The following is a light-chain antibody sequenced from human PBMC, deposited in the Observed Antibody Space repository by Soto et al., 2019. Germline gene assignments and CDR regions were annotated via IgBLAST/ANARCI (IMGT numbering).Light chain of an antibody. Sequence: QSVLTQPPSVSGSPGXXXXISCTGTSSDVGSYNRVSWYQQPPGTAPKLMIYEVSNRPSGVPDRFSGSKSGNTASLTISGLQGEDEADYYCSSYRSSSTYVFGTGTKLTVL. V-gene: IGLV2-18*02. CDR3: SSYRSSSTYV. CDR1: SSDVGSYNR. J-gene: IGLJ1*01. CDR2: EVS.